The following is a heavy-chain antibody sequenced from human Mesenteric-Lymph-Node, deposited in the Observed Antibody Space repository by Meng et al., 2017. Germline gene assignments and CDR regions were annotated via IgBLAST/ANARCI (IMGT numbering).Heavy chain of an antibody. CDR3: AKEVWLGDSGSYSLVVAY. D-gene: IGHD3-22*01. J-gene: IGHJ4*02. Sequence: SLKISCAASGFTFDDYAMRWVRQGPGKGLEWVSGISWNSDSIGYADSVKGRFTISRDNAKNSLYLQMNSLRAEDTALYYCAKEVWLGDSGSYSLVVAYWGQGTLVTVSS. CDR2: ISWNSDSI. CDR1: GFTFDDYA. V-gene: IGHV3-9*01.